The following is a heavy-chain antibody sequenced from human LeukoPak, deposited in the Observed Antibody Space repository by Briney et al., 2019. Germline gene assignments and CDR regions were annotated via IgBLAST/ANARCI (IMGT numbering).Heavy chain of an antibody. CDR3: ARRNDYSNFYDY. V-gene: IGHV4-59*08. D-gene: IGHD4-11*01. CDR2: IYYSGST. Sequence: SETLSLTCTVSGGSISSYYRSWIRQPPGKGLEWIGYIYYSGSTNYNPSLKSRVTISVDTSKNQFSLKLSSVTAADTAVYYCARRNDYSNFYDYWGQGTLVTVSS. CDR1: GGSISSYY. J-gene: IGHJ4*02.